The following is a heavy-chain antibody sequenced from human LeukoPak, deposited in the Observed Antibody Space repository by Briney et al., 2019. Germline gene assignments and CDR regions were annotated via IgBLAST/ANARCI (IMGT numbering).Heavy chain of an antibody. CDR1: GGSISSGGYS. Sequence: PSETLSLTCAVSGGSISSGGYSWSWIRQPPGKGLEWIGYIYHSGSTYYNPSLKSRVTISVDRSKNQFSLKLSSVTAADTAVYYCARGGSIEYYDILTGLSHYYYYGMDVWGQGTTVTVSS. D-gene: IGHD3-9*01. CDR2: IYHSGST. CDR3: ARGGSIEYYDILTGLSHYYYYGMDV. J-gene: IGHJ6*02. V-gene: IGHV4-30-2*01.